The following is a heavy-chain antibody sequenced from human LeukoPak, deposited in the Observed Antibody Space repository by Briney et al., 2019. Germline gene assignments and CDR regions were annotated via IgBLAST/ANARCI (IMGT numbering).Heavy chain of an antibody. J-gene: IGHJ6*03. CDR3: ARGQRCCSGGSCYLRYYYYYMDV. CDR1: GGSFSGYY. D-gene: IGHD2-15*01. CDR2: INHSGST. V-gene: IGHV4-34*01. Sequence: SETLSLTCAVYGGSFSGYYWSWIRQPPGKGLEWIGEINHSGSTNYNPSLKSRVTISVDTSKNQFSLKLSSVTAADTAVYYCARGQRCCSGGSCYLRYYYYYMDVWGKGTTVTVSS.